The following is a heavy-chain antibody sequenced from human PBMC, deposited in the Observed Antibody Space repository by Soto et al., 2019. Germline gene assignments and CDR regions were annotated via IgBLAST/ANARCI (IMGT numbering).Heavy chain of an antibody. CDR3: ARIRGNYYDSSGYYYEYYFDY. CDR2: IDWDDDK. V-gene: IGHV2-70*01. D-gene: IGHD3-22*01. J-gene: IGHJ4*02. CDR1: GFSLSTSGMC. Sequence: SGPTLVNPTQTLTLTCTFSGFSLSTSGMCVSWIRQPPGKALEWLALIDWDDDKYYSTSLKTRLTISKDTSKNQVVLTMTNMDPVVTATYYCARIRGNYYDSSGYYYEYYFDYWGQGTLVTVSS.